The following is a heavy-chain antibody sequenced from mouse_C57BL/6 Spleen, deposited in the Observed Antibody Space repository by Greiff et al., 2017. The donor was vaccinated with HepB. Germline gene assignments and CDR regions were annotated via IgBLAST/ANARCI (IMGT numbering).Heavy chain of an antibody. D-gene: IGHD2-4*01. J-gene: IGHJ4*01. V-gene: IGHV1-18*01. CDR2: INPNNGGT. CDR1: GYTFTDYN. Sequence: EVQLQQSGPELVKPGASVKIPCKASGYTFTDYNMDWVTQSHGKSLEWIGDINPNNGGTIYNQKFTGKATLTVDKSSSTAYMELRSLTSEDTAVYDCARAHYYDYDEYDAMDYWGQGTSVTGSS. CDR3: ARAHYYDYDEYDAMDY.